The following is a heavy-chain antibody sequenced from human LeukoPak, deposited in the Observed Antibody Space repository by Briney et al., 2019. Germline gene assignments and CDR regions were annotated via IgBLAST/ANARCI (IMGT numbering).Heavy chain of an antibody. CDR1: GGSISSGSYY. CDR2: IYYSGST. CDR3: ARVGGSGNDAFDI. J-gene: IGHJ3*02. V-gene: IGHV4-39*07. Sequence: PSETLSLTCTVSGGSISSGSYYWGWIRQPPGKGLEWIGSIYYSGSTYYNPSLKSRVTISVDTSKNQFSLKLSSVTAADTAVYYCARVGGSGNDAFDIWGQGTMVTVSS. D-gene: IGHD3-10*01.